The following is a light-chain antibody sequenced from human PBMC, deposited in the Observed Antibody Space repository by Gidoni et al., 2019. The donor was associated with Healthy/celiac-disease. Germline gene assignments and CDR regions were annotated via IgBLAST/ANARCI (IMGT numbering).Light chain of an antibody. V-gene: IGKV1-39*01. Sequence: DIQMTQSPSSLSASVGDRVTITCRASQSISRYLNWYQQKPGKAPKLLIYAASSLQSGVPSRFSGSGSGTDFTLTISSLQPEDFATYYCQQSYSTLLTFXPXTKVDIK. CDR3: QQSYSTLLT. J-gene: IGKJ3*01. CDR2: AAS. CDR1: QSISRY.